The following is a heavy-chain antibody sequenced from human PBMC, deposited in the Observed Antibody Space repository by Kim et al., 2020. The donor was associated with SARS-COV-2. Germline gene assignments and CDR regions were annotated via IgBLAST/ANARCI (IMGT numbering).Heavy chain of an antibody. D-gene: IGHD2-2*02. V-gene: IGHV2-70*01. J-gene: IGHJ4*02. Sequence: YSTSLKTRLTISKDTSKNQVVLTMTNMDPVDTATYYCARAPIPQGGAFDYWGQGTLVTVSS. CDR3: ARAPIPQGGAFDY.